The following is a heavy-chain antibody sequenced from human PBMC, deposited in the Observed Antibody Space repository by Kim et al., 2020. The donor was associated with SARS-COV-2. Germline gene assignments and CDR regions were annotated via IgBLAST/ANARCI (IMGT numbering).Heavy chain of an antibody. D-gene: IGHD1-26*01. CDR2: IKYDGSET. J-gene: IGHJ4*02. CDR1: GFSFINFW. V-gene: IGHV3-7*04. Sequence: GGSLRLSCSASGFSFINFWMGWVRQTPGKGLEWVANIKYDGSETYYAESVKGRFTISRDNGENSVYLQMNSLRAAHTGVYYCTRVVADPPYRNDYWGQG. CDR3: TRVVADPPYRNDY.